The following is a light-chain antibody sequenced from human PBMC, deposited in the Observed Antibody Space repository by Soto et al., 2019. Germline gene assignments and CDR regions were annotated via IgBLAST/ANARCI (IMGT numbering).Light chain of an antibody. V-gene: IGLV2-23*01. CDR1: STDDGNSKF. Sequence: QSALTQPASVSGSPGQSLTISCTGSSTDDGNSKFVSWYQLHPGQAPKLMIYEGTKRPSGTSNRFSGSYSGNTASLTISGLQTEDEADYYCCSHAGTYTLVFGGGTKLTVL. J-gene: IGLJ3*02. CDR3: CSHAGTYTLV. CDR2: EGT.